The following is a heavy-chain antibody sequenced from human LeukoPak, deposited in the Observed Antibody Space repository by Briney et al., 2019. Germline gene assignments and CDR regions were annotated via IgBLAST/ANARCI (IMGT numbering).Heavy chain of an antibody. D-gene: IGHD2-2*01. CDR2: ISSSSSTI. J-gene: IGHJ6*02. CDR1: GFTFSSYS. CDR3: ARDSVYCSSTSCYGYYYGMDV. V-gene: IGHV3-48*01. Sequence: PGGTLRLSCAASGFTFSSYSMNWVRQAPGKGLEWVSYISSSSSTIYYADSVKGRFTISRDNAKNSLYLQMNRLRAEDTAVYYCARDSVYCSSTSCYGYYYGMDVWGQGTTVTVSS.